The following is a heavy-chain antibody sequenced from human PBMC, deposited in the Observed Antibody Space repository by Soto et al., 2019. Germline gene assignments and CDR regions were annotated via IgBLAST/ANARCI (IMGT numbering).Heavy chain of an antibody. V-gene: IGHV3-30*18. CDR3: AKGLLYCSGGSCYENYYYYSGMDV. D-gene: IGHD2-15*01. CDR1: GFTFSSYG. Sequence: GGSLRLSCAASGFTFSSYGMHWVRQAPGKGLEWVAVISYDGSNKYYADSVKGRFTISRDNSKNTLYLQMNSLRAEDTAVYYCAKGLLYCSGGSCYENYYYYSGMDVWGQGTTVTVSS. J-gene: IGHJ6*02. CDR2: ISYDGSNK.